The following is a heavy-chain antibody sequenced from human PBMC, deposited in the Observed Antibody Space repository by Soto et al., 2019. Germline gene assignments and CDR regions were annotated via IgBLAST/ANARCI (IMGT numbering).Heavy chain of an antibody. J-gene: IGHJ6*01. CDR2: TIPMFGTP. CDR3: ARPPSYRNYYYGMAV. V-gene: IGHV1-69*01. D-gene: IGHD3-10*01. Sequence: QVQLVQSGAEMQQPGASVRVSCKASGGTFSKYAFSWVRQAPGQGLEWLGGTIPMFGTPNYAQKFQGRVAISADESTATVHMELSSLRSEDTAGYFCARPPSYRNYYYGMAVWGQGTTVTVSS. CDR1: GGTFSKYA.